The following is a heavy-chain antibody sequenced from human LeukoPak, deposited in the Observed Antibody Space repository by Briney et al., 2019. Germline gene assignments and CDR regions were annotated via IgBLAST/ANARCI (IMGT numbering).Heavy chain of an antibody. D-gene: IGHD7-27*01. CDR2: IYPYDSEI. V-gene: IGHV5-51*01. CDR3: ARPNWARRYFDY. Sequence: GESLKISCKGSGYIFTSYSIAWVRQMPGKGLEWMEDIYPYDSEIRYSPSFQGQVTISADKSISTAYLQWSSLKASDTAMYYCARPNWARRYFDYWGQGTLVTVSS. CDR1: GYIFTSYS. J-gene: IGHJ4*02.